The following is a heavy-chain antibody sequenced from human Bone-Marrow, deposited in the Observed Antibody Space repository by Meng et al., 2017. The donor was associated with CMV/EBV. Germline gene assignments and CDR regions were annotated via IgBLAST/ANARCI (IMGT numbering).Heavy chain of an antibody. CDR3: ARDPLPPIVVVPAAMGDYYYGMDV. J-gene: IGHJ6*02. Sequence: GESLKISCAASGFTFSDHYMDWVRQAPGKGLEWVGRIRDKANSYTTAYAASVKGRFTISRDNAKNSLYLQMNSLRAEDTALYYCARDPLPPIVVVPAAMGDYYYGMDVWGQGTTVTVSS. CDR2: IRDKANSYTT. V-gene: IGHV3-72*01. D-gene: IGHD2-2*01. CDR1: GFTFSDHY.